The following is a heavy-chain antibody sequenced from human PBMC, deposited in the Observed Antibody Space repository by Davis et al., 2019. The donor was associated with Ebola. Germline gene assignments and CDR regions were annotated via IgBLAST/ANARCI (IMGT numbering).Heavy chain of an antibody. J-gene: IGHJ4*02. Sequence: MPSETLSPTCAVYGGSSSGYYWSWIRQLPGKGLEWFGEINHSGSTNYNPSLKSRVTISVDTSKNQFSLKLSSLTAAHTAVYYCARGGWGSYRYDFDYWGQGTLVTVSS. CDR1: GGSSSGYY. CDR2: INHSGST. V-gene: IGHV4-34*01. D-gene: IGHD3-16*02. CDR3: ARGGWGSYRYDFDY.